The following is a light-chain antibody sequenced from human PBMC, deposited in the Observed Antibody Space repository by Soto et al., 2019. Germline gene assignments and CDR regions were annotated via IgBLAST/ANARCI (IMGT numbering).Light chain of an antibody. Sequence: QSVLTQPPSASGTPGQRVTISYSGSSSNIGSNSVNWYQQLPGTAPKLLMYSSNQRPSGVPDRFSGSKSGTSASLAISGLQSEDEADYDCAAWDDSLNGVVFGGGTKLTVL. V-gene: IGLV1-44*01. J-gene: IGLJ2*01. CDR3: AAWDDSLNGVV. CDR2: SSN. CDR1: SSNIGSNS.